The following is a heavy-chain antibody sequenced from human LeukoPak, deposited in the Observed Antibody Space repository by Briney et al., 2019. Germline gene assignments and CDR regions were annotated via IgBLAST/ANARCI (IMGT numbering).Heavy chain of an antibody. CDR3: ARTPTPGYDYYYYMDV. J-gene: IGHJ6*03. D-gene: IGHD3-16*01. Sequence: GAPVKVSCKASGYTFTDYYMHWVRQAPGQGLEWMGWINPNSGGTNFAQNFQGRVTMTRDTSITTAYMELSSLRSDDTAVYYCARTPTPGYDYYYYMDVWGKGTTVTVSS. CDR1: GYTFTDYY. V-gene: IGHV1-2*02. CDR2: INPNSGGT.